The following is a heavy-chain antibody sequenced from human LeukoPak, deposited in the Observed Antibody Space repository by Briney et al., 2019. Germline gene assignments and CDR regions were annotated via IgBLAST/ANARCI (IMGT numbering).Heavy chain of an antibody. J-gene: IGHJ4*02. CDR3: ARVGSYDSSGYYFDY. V-gene: IGHV4-59*01. CDR2: VYHSAGS. CDR1: DDSISAYY. D-gene: IGHD3-22*01. Sequence: SETLSLTCTVSDDSISAYYWSWIRQTPGKGLEWIGYVYHSAGSTYNPALRGRVTISMDTSENQFSLKMRSVSAADTAVYYCARVGSYDSSGYYFDYWGQGTQVTVSS.